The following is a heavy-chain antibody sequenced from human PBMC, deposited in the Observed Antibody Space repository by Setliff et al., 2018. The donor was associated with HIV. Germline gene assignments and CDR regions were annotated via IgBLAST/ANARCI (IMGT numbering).Heavy chain of an antibody. V-gene: IGHV1-24*01. D-gene: IGHD4-17*01. Sequence: ASVKVSCKVAGYTLTELSIHWVRQAPGKGLEWMGGFVPEHSETIYAQKFQGRVTMTEDTSTDTAFMELSGLTSEDTAVYYCATRGELLGRRASTVTVYYYYLDVWGNGTTVTVSS. CDR2: FVPEHSET. J-gene: IGHJ6*03. CDR1: GYTLTELS. CDR3: ATRGELLGRRASTVTVYYYYLDV.